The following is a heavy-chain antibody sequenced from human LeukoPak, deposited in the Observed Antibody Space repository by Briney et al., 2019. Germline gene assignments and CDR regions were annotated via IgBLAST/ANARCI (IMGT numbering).Heavy chain of an antibody. D-gene: IGHD6-13*01. CDR3: AKDSPYSSSWYYFDY. V-gene: IGHV3-30*02. CDR2: IRYDGSNK. Sequence: GGSLRLSCAASGFTFSSYGMHWVRQAPGKGLEWVAFIRYDGSNKYYADSVKGRFTISRDNSKNTLYLQMNSLRAEDTAVYYCAKDSPYSSSWYYFDYWGQGTLVTVSS. J-gene: IGHJ4*02. CDR1: GFTFSSYG.